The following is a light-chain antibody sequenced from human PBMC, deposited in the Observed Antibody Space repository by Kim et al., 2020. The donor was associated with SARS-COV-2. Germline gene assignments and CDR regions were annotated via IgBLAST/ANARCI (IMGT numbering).Light chain of an antibody. Sequence: KTVTISCARSCGSSASNYVQWYQQRPGSSPTTVIYEDNQRPSGVPDRFSGAIDSSSNSASLTISGLKTEDEADYYCQSYDSSNHRVFGGGTQLTVL. CDR2: EDN. V-gene: IGLV6-57*01. CDR3: QSYDSSNHRV. CDR1: CGSSASNY. J-gene: IGLJ3*02.